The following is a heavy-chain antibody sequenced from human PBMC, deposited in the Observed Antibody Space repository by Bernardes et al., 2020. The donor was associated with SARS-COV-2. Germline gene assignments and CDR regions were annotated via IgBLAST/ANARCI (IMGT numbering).Heavy chain of an antibody. CDR3: AKGDRYIVDSIGPRSIDN. CDR2: ISNSGKYT. V-gene: IGHV3-21*06. J-gene: IGHJ4*02. D-gene: IGHD5-12*01. CDR1: GFAFSSYS. Sequence: GGSLRLSRATSGFAFSSYSMNWVRQTPGKGLEWVSSISNSGKYTYYADSVKGRFTISRDNAKNSLYLQMNDLRVDEDTAVYYCAKGDRYIVDSIGPRSIDNWGQGTLVTVSS.